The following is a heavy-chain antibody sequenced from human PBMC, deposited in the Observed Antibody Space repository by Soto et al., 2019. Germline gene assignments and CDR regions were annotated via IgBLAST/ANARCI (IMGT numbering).Heavy chain of an antibody. V-gene: IGHV1-69*01. Sequence: QVQLVQSGAEVRKPGSSVRVSCKASGGSFNRHTISWVRQAPGQGLEWMGGIIPIFGTANHAQKFQGRVTIIADESTSTVYMYLSSLRSDDTAIYYCARGWGYDSTDYYYAYWGQENLVIVSS. CDR3: ARGWGYDSTDYYYAY. CDR2: IIPIFGTA. J-gene: IGHJ4*02. D-gene: IGHD3-22*01. CDR1: GGSFNRHT.